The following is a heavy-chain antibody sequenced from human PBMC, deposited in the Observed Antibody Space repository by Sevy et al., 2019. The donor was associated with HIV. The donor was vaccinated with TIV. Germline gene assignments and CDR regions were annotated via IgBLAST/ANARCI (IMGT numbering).Heavy chain of an antibody. Sequence: GGSLRLSCAASGFTFSSYNMNWVRQAPGKGLEWVSSITSTSDYIYYADSLKGRCTISRDNAKTLLYLQMNSLRAEDTAVYYRARGPPPFYGMDVWGQGTTVTVSS. V-gene: IGHV3-21*06. CDR3: ARGPPPFYGMDV. CDR2: ITSTSDYI. CDR1: GFTFSSYN. J-gene: IGHJ6*02.